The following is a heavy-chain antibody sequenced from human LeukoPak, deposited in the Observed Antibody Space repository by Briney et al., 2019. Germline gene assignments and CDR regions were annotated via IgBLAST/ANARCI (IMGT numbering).Heavy chain of an antibody. D-gene: IGHD5-18*01. V-gene: IGHV3-73*01. CDR1: GFTFSGSA. J-gene: IGHJ4*02. CDR2: IRSKANSYAT. Sequence: GGSLKLSCAASGFTFSGSAMHWVRQASGKGLEWVGRIRSKANSYATAYAASVKGRITISRDDSKNTAYLQMNSLKTEDTAVYYCTRGIGYSYGIDYWGQGTLVTVSS. CDR3: TRGIGYSYGIDY.